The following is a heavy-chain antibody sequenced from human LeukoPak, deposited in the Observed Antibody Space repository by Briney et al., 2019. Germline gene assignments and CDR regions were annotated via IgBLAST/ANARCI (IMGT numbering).Heavy chain of an antibody. J-gene: IGHJ4*02. V-gene: IGHV1-2*02. CDR3: AREEAGAAMAPDY. CDR1: GYTFTGYY. CDR2: INPNSGGT. Sequence: GASVKVSCKASGYTFTGYYMHWVRQAPGQGLEWMGWINPNSGGTNYAQKFQGRVTMTRDTSISTAYMELSRLRSEDTAVYYCAREEAGAAMAPDYWGQGTLVTVSS. D-gene: IGHD5-18*01.